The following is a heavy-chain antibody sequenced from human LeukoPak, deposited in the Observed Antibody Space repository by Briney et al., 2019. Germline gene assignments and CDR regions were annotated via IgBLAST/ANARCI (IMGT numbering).Heavy chain of an antibody. V-gene: IGHV3-11*04. CDR2: ISSSGNTR. Sequence: GGSLRLSCAASGFTFSDYYMSWIRQAPGKGLEWVAYISSSGNTRYFADSVKGRFTISRDNAKNSLYLQMNSLRAEDTAVYYCAWGGMAAFDSWGQGTLVTVPS. CDR3: AWGGMAAFDS. D-gene: IGHD3-16*01. J-gene: IGHJ4*02. CDR1: GFTFSDYY.